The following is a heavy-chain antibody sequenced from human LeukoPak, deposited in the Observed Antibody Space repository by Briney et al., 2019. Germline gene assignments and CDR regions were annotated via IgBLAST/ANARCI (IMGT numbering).Heavy chain of an antibody. CDR1: GGSFSGYY. J-gene: IGHJ4*02. CDR3: ARIRRDGYNYRDY. V-gene: IGHV4-34*01. CDR2: IYYSGST. Sequence: SETLSLTCAVYGGSFSGYYWSWIRQPPGKGLEWIGSIYYSGSTYYNPSLKSRVTISVDTSKNQFSLKLSSVTAADTAVYYCARIRRDGYNYRDYWGQGTLVTVSS. D-gene: IGHD5-24*01.